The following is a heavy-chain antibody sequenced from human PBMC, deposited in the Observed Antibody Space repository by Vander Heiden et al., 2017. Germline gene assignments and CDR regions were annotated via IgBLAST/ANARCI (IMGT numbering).Heavy chain of an antibody. CDR1: GFTVSSNY. CDR3: AREGPGDYYGMDV. J-gene: IGHJ6*02. D-gene: IGHD2-2*01. V-gene: IGHV3-53*01. Sequence: EVQLVESGGGLIQPGGSLRLSCAASGFTVSSNYRSWVRQAPGKGLEWVSVIYSGGSTYYADSVKGRFTISRDNSKNTLYLQMNSLRAEDTAVYYCAREGPGDYYGMDVWGQGTTVTVSS. CDR2: IYSGGST.